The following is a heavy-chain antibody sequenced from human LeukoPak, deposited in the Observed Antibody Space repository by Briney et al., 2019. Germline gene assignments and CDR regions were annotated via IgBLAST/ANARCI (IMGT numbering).Heavy chain of an antibody. CDR3: ARRAYSGSYPSYFDY. V-gene: IGHV4-39*01. CDR1: GGSISSSSYY. Sequence: SETLSLTCTVSGGSISSSSYYWAWIGPPPGKGLEWIGSIYYSWSTYYNSSLRSRVTISVDTSKNHFSMKLSSVPAADTAVYYRARRAYSGSYPSYFDYWGQGTLVTVSS. J-gene: IGHJ4*02. CDR2: IYYSWST. D-gene: IGHD1-26*01.